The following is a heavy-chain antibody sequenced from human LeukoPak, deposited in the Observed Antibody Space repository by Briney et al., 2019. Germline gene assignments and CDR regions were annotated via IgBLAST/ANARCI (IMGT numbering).Heavy chain of an antibody. J-gene: IGHJ4*02. V-gene: IGHV3-74*01. CDR1: GFTFSNYW. Sequence: GGSLRLSCAASGFTFSNYWMHWVRQAPGKGLEWVSRINERATIISYADSVKDRFTISRENARNTLYLQMNSLTAEDTAVYYCVRDLTLGWTPGDDFDHSGQGTLVTVFS. CDR3: VRDLTLGWTPGDDFDH. D-gene: IGHD3-16*01. CDR2: INERATII.